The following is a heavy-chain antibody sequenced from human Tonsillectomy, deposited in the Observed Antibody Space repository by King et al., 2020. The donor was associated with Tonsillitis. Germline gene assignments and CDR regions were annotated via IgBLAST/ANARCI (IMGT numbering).Heavy chain of an antibody. Sequence: VQLQESGPGLVKPSETLSLTCAVSGYSISSGYYWGWIRQPPGKGLEWIGSIYHSGSTYYNPSLKSRVTISVDTSKNQFSLKLSSVTAADTAVYYCARVGVVVVAATPGGLDYWGQGTLVTVSS. CDR1: GYSISSGYY. CDR3: ARVGVVVVAATPGGLDY. CDR2: IYHSGST. J-gene: IGHJ4*02. V-gene: IGHV4-38-2*01. D-gene: IGHD2-15*01.